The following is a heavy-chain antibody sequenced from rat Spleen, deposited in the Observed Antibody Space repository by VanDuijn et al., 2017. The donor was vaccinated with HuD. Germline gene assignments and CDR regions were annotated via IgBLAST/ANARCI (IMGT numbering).Heavy chain of an antibody. Sequence: EVQLVESGGGLVQPGRSLKLSCAASGFTFSNSGMAWVRQVPTKGLEWVASISNSGGSIYYRDSVKGRFTISRDNTKSTLSLQVDSLRSEDTATYYCTAINYGGFTYWGQGALVTVSS. V-gene: IGHV5-27*01. CDR3: TAINYGGFTY. J-gene: IGHJ3*01. CDR1: GFTFSNSG. CDR2: ISNSGGSI. D-gene: IGHD1-11*01.